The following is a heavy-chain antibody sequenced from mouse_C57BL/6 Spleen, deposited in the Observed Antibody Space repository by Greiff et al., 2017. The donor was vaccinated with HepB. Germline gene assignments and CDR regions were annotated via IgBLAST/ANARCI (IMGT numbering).Heavy chain of an antibody. V-gene: IGHV1-54*01. CDR1: GYAFTNYL. J-gene: IGHJ3*01. Sequence: QVQLQQSGAELVRPGPSVKVSCKASGYAFTNYLIEWVKQRPGQGLEWIGLINPGSGGTNYNEKFKGKSTLTADKSSSTAYMQLSSLTSEDSAVYFCARGSTMVTTGFAYWGQGTLVTVSA. D-gene: IGHD2-2*01. CDR2: INPGSGGT. CDR3: ARGSTMVTTGFAY.